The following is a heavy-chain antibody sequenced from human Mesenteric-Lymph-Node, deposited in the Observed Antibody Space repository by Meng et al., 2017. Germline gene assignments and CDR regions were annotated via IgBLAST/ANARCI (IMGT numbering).Heavy chain of an antibody. CDR1: GVSISSGRW. CDR3: VRGGYYTFDS. V-gene: IGHV4-4*02. CDR2: IHPSGST. D-gene: IGHD2-2*02. Sequence: VQQQETGPGLVKPSGTLSFTCAVSGVSISSGRWWTWVRQPPGKGLEWIGEIHPSGSTNYNPSLKSRVTISLDKAKNLFSLELTSVTAADTAVYYCVRGGYYTFDSWGQGNLVTASS. J-gene: IGHJ4*02.